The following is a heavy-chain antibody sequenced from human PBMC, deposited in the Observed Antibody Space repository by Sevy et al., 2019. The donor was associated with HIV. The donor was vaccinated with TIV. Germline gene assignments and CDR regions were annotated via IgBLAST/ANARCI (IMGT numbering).Heavy chain of an antibody. Sequence: GGSLRLSCAASGYTFSDYGMHWVRQAPGKGLEWVAVIWYDGSNKNYADSVKGRFTISRDNSKNMLYLQMDSLRAEDTAVYYCARGVSLAIPYFEYWGQGTLVTVSS. CDR3: ARGVSLAIPYFEY. V-gene: IGHV3-33*01. CDR2: IWYDGSNK. J-gene: IGHJ4*02. CDR1: GYTFSDYG.